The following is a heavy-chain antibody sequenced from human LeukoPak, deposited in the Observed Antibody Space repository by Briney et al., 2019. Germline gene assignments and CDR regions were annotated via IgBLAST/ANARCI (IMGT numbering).Heavy chain of an antibody. CDR3: ATRSLEYYDSSGAADY. Sequence: GGSLRLSCAASGFTFSSYAMSWVRQAPGKGLEWVSAISGSGGSTYYADSVKGRFTISRDNSKNTLYLQINSLRAEDTAVYYCATRSLEYYDSSGAADYWGQGTLVTVSS. D-gene: IGHD3-22*01. CDR2: ISGSGGST. CDR1: GFTFSSYA. V-gene: IGHV3-23*01. J-gene: IGHJ4*02.